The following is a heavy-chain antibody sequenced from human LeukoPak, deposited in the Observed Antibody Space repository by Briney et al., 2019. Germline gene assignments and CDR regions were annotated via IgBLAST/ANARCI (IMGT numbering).Heavy chain of an antibody. CDR2: IYYSGST. D-gene: IGHD6-13*01. V-gene: IGHV4-39*01. CDR3: ARHRSSPLYYFDY. CDR1: GGSISSSSYY. J-gene: IGHJ4*02. Sequence: SETLSLTCTVSGGSISSSSYYWGWIRQPPGKGREWIGSIYYSGSTYYNPSLKSRVTISVDTSKNQFSLKLSSVTAADTAVYYCARHRSSPLYYFDYWGQGTLVTVSS.